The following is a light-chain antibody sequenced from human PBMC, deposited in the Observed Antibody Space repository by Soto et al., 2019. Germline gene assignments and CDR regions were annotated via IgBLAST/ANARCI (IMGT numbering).Light chain of an antibody. CDR2: DDS. CDR3: QVWDSSNDHWV. V-gene: IGLV3-21*02. Sequence: SYELTQPPSVSVAPGQTARIPCGGNNIGSKSVHWYQQKPGQAPVLVVYDDSDRPSGIPERFSGSNSGNTATLTISRVEAGDEADYYCQVWDSSNDHWVFGGGTQLTVL. CDR1: NIGSKS. J-gene: IGLJ3*02.